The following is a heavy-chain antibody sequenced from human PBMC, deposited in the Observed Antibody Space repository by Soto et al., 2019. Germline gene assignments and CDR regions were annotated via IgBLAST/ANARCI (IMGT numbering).Heavy chain of an antibody. J-gene: IGHJ4*02. D-gene: IGHD5-18*01. CDR3: ARGHSYGNEDYFDY. CDR1: GGSISSGDYY. CDR2: IYYSGST. V-gene: IGHV4-30-4*01. Sequence: SETLSLTCTVSGGSISSGDYYWSWIRQPPGKGLEWIGYIYYSGSTYYNPSLKSRVTISVDTSKNQFSLKLSSVTAADTAVYYCARGHSYGNEDYFDYWGQGTLVTVSS.